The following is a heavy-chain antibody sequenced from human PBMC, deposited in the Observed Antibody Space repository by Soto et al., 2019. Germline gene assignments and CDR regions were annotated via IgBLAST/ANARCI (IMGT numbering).Heavy chain of an antibody. CDR2: INAGNGNT. D-gene: IGHD3-9*01. CDR3: ARNLMDYDILTGYSMAYYFVY. J-gene: IGHJ4*02. Sequence: ASVKVSCKASGYTFTNYAIHWVRQAPGQRLEWMGWINAGNGNTKYSQKFQGRVTITRDTSASTAYMELSSLRSEDTAVYYCARNLMDYDILTGYSMAYYFVYWGQGTLVTVSS. V-gene: IGHV1-3*01. CDR1: GYTFTNYA.